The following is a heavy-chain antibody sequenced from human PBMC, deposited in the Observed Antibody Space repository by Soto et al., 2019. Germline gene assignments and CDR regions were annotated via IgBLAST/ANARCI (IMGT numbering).Heavy chain of an antibody. J-gene: IGHJ4*02. D-gene: IGHD3-9*01. V-gene: IGHV4-61*01. CDR3: ARDSHYDLLTGYLGLDY. CDR1: GDSVNTGSTC. Sequence: QVQLNQSGPGLLRPSETLTLTCNVSGDSVNTGSTCWSWIRQPPGKGLEWIGHVSGLGSRYYNPPLKRRATISADASKNQFSLRLTSVTAADTAMYFCARDSHYDLLTGYLGLDYWSQGNMVTVSS. CDR2: VSGLGSR.